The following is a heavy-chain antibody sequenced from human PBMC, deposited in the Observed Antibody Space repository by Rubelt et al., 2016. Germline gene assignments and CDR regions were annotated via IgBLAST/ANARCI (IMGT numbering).Heavy chain of an antibody. Sequence: GGRGSYAQKFQGRVTMTRDTSTSTVYMELSSLRSEDTAVYYCAREGVTGHKTIYYFDTWGQGTLVIVSS. D-gene: IGHD1-20*01. CDR2: GGRG. CDR3: AREGVTGHKTIYYFDT. V-gene: IGHV1-46*03. J-gene: IGHJ4*02.